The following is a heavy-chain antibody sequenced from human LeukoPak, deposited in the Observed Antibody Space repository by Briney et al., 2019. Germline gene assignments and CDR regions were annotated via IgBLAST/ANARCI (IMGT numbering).Heavy chain of an antibody. J-gene: IGHJ4*02. D-gene: IGHD3-10*01. V-gene: IGHV4-34*01. Sequence: PSETLSLTCAVSGGPFSGYLWSWIRQSSGKGLEWIGEIHNSGTTNYNPSLNSRVTISEDTSKNQFYLNLSSVTAADTAVYYCASRYYYNLGSFPFDFWGQGTLVTVSS. CDR2: IHNSGTT. CDR3: ASRYYYNLGSFPFDF. CDR1: GGPFSGYL.